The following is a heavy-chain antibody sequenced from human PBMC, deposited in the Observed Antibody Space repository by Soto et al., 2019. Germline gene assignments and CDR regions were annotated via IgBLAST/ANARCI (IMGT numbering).Heavy chain of an antibody. Sequence: QVQLVQSGAEVKKPGASVKVSCKASGYTFTSYYMHWVRQAPGQGLEWMGIINPSGGSTSYAQKCQDRVTMTRDTSTSTVYIELSSLRSEDTAVYYCARDRGSDCSGGSCYSAFDYWGQGTLVTVSS. V-gene: IGHV1-46*01. J-gene: IGHJ4*02. CDR2: INPSGGST. CDR3: ARDRGSDCSGGSCYSAFDY. D-gene: IGHD2-15*01. CDR1: GYTFTSYY.